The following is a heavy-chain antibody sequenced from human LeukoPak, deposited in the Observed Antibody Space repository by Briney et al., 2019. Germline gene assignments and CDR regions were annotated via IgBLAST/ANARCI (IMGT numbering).Heavy chain of an antibody. V-gene: IGHV3-23*01. J-gene: IGHJ4*02. D-gene: IGHD1-26*01. Sequence: GGSLRLSCAASGFTFSSYAMSWVRQAPGKGPEWVSVISGSGGNTYYADSVKGRFTISRDNSKNTLFLQMNSLRAEDTAVYYCAKDGDGGSYYVLFDYWGQGALVTVSS. CDR2: ISGSGGNT. CDR1: GFTFSSYA. CDR3: AKDGDGGSYYVLFDY.